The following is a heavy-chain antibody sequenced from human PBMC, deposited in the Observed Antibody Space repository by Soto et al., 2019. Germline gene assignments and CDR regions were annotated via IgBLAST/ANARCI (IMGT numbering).Heavy chain of an antibody. CDR3: AKARGAYRAYAFDY. V-gene: IGHV3-23*01. D-gene: IGHD5-12*01. CDR2: ISGGGDGT. CDR1: GLTFSSYA. J-gene: IGHJ4*02. Sequence: EEQLLESGGGLVQPGGSLRLSCAASGLTFSSYAMTWVRQAPGMGLEWVSLISGGGDGTYYADSVKGRFTISRDNSKNTLYLQMISLRAEDTAVYYCAKARGAYRAYAFDYWGQGTPVAVST.